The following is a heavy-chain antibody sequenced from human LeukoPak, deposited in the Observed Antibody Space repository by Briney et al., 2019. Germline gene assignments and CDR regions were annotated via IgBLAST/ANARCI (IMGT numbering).Heavy chain of an antibody. Sequence: GGSLRLSCAASGFTFSSYWMHWVRQAPGKGLVWVSGINSDGSSATYADSVKGRFTISRDNAKNTLYLEMNSLRAEDMAVYYCAIGVVITTAFDNWGQGTLVTVSS. D-gene: IGHD3-22*01. CDR3: AIGVVITTAFDN. V-gene: IGHV3-74*01. J-gene: IGHJ4*02. CDR2: INSDGSSA. CDR1: GFTFSSYW.